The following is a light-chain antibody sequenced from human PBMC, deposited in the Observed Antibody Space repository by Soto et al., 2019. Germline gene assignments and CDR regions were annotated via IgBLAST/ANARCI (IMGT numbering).Light chain of an antibody. V-gene: IGKV1-5*03. J-gene: IGKJ1*01. CDR2: KAS. CDR3: QQYDSFPRT. CDR1: QSISSW. Sequence: DIQMTQSPSTLSASVGDRVTITCRASQSISSWLAWYQQKPGKAPKLLIYKASSLESGVPSRFSGSGSATEFTLTISCLQSDDFATYYCQQYDSFPRTFGQGTKVEI.